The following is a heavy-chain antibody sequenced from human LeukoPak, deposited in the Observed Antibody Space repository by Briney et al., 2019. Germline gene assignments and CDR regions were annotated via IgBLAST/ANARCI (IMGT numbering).Heavy chain of an antibody. D-gene: IGHD3-16*01. CDR1: GGSISGHY. Sequence: NPSETPSLTCTVSGGSISGHYWTWIRQPAGKALEWIGLIHTSGSTNYNPSLKNRVTMSVDTSKNQFSLNLSSVTAADTAVYYCARDHGGYYFDYWGQGTLVTVSS. CDR2: IHTSGST. J-gene: IGHJ4*02. V-gene: IGHV4-4*07. CDR3: ARDHGGYYFDY.